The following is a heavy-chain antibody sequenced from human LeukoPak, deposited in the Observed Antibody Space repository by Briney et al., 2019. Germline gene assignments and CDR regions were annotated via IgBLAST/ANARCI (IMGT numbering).Heavy chain of an antibody. CDR2: ISSAASTR. CDR1: GFTFSSFA. Sequence: GGSLRLSSAASGFTFSSFAMNWVRQAPGKGLEWVSYISSAASTRYYADSVKGRFTISRDNAKNSLYLQMNSLRGEDTAVYYCARMGRYSYYYYYMDVWGKGTTVTVSS. J-gene: IGHJ6*03. V-gene: IGHV3-48*03. CDR3: ARMGRYSYYYYYMDV. D-gene: IGHD5-18*01.